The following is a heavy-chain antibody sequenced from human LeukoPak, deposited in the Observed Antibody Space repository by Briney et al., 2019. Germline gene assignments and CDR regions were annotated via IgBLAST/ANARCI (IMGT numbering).Heavy chain of an antibody. J-gene: IGHJ4*02. CDR2: ISHSGNT. Sequence: SETLSLTCTVSGDSISSTNYYWGRLRQPPGKGLEWIASISHSGNTYYNPSFKSRVTISVDTSRNHFSLMLTSVSAADTAIYHCARHTGFGDGDKRGFECWGQGTLVTVSS. CDR3: ARHTGFGDGDKRGFEC. CDR1: GDSISSTNYY. V-gene: IGHV4-39*01. D-gene: IGHD3-3*01.